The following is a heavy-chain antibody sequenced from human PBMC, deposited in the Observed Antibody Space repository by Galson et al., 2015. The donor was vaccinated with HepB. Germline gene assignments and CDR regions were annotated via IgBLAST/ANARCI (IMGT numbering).Heavy chain of an antibody. CDR2: IRSKAYGGTT. CDR1: GFTFGDYA. D-gene: IGHD3-3*01. J-gene: IGHJ3*02. Sequence: SLRLSCAASGFTFGDYAMSWFRQAPGKGLEWVGFIRSKAYGGTTEYAASVKGRFTISRDDSKSIAYLQMNSLKTEDTAVYYCTRGGADYDFWSGYPPMGFDIWGQGTMVTVSS. CDR3: TRGGADYDFWSGYPPMGFDI. V-gene: IGHV3-49*03.